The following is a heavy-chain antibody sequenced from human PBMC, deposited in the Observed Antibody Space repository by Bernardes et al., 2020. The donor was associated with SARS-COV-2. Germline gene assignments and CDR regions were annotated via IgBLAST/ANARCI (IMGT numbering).Heavy chain of an antibody. Sequence: ASVKVSCKASGYTFTSYGISWVRQAPGQGLEWMGWISAYNGNTNYAQKLQGRVTMTTDTSTSTAYMELRSLRSDDTAVYYCARDGTPYSGSYNRDGFDYWGQGTLVTVSS. CDR2: ISAYNGNT. J-gene: IGHJ4*02. D-gene: IGHD1-26*01. CDR3: ARDGTPYSGSYNRDGFDY. CDR1: GYTFTSYG. V-gene: IGHV1-18*01.